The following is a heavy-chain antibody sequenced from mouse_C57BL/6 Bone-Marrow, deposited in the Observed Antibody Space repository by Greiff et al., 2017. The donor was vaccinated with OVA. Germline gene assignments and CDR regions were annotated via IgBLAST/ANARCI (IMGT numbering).Heavy chain of an antibody. CDR2: ISNGGGST. CDR1: GFTFSDYY. V-gene: IGHV5-12*01. J-gene: IGHJ3*01. Sequence: EVKLMESGGGLVQPGGSLKLSCAASGFTFSDYYMYWVRQTPEKRLEWVAYISNGGGSTYYPDTVKGRFTISRDNAKNTLYLQMSRLKSEDTAMYYCARHPTYWGQGTLVTVSA. CDR3: ARHPTY.